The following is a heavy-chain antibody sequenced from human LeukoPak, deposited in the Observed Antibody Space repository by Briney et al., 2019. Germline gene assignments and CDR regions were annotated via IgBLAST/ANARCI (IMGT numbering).Heavy chain of an antibody. J-gene: IGHJ5*02. V-gene: IGHV4-39*07. CDR2: IYYSGST. Sequence: SETMSLTCSVSGGSIKNSNFYWVWIRQPPGTGLEWIGSIYYSGSTYYNPSLKSRVTISLDMSKNVFSLRLTSVTAADTAVYYCVAAYCSTTSCYMNPQHNWFDPWGQGTLVTVSS. CDR3: VAAYCSTTSCYMNPQHNWFDP. CDR1: GGSIKNSNFY. D-gene: IGHD2-2*02.